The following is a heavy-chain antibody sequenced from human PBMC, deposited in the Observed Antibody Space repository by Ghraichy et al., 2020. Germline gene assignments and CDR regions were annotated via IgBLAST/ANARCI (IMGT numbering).Heavy chain of an antibody. Sequence: SVKVSCKASGGTFSSYAISWVRQAPGQGLEWMGGIIPIFGTANYAQKFQGRVTITADESTSTAYMELSSLRSEDTAVYYCAVDFWSGYYKFDYWGQGTLVTVSS. V-gene: IGHV1-69*13. CDR3: AVDFWSGYYKFDY. CDR1: GGTFSSYA. J-gene: IGHJ4*02. CDR2: IIPIFGTA. D-gene: IGHD3-3*01.